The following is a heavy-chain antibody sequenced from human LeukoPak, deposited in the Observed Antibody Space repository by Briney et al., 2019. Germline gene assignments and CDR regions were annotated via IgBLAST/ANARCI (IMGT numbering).Heavy chain of an antibody. D-gene: IGHD1-26*01. V-gene: IGHV3-21*01. CDR2: IDTSSYT. CDR1: GFSFSSTS. CDR3: ATESSGALDY. J-gene: IGHJ4*02. Sequence: GGSLRLSCAASGFSFSSTSLNWVRQAPGKGLQYVSSIDTSSYTYYADSVKGRFTISRDNAKNSLYLQMNSLRAEDTSVYYCATESSGALDYWGQGTPVTVSS.